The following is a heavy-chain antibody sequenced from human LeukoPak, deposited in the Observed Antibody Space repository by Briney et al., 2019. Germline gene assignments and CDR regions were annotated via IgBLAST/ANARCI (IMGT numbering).Heavy chain of an antibody. D-gene: IGHD6-19*01. CDR1: GFTYSISA. CDR2: ISGNSITT. V-gene: IGHV3-23*01. Sequence: PGGSLRLSCAASGFTYSISAMSWVRQAPGKGLEWVATISGNSITTYYAYSLKRRFTISSDASKNTLYLQMNSLRVEDTAVYFCAKDRTQGSGWYLIFDYWSQGTLVTVSS. CDR3: AKDRTQGSGWYLIFDY. J-gene: IGHJ4*02.